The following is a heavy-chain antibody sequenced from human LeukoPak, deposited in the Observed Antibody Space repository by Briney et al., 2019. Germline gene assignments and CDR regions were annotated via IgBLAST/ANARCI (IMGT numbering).Heavy chain of an antibody. CDR2: ISAYNGNT. V-gene: IGHV1-18*01. CDR1: GCTFTSYG. J-gene: IGHJ4*02. Sequence: ASVKVSCKASGCTFTSYGISWVRQAPGQGLEWMGWISAYNGNTNYAQKLQGRVTMTTDTSTSTAYMELRSLRSDDTAVYYCARDRPPSYDSSGYYIDYWGQGTLVTVSS. CDR3: ARDRPPSYDSSGYYIDY. D-gene: IGHD3-22*01.